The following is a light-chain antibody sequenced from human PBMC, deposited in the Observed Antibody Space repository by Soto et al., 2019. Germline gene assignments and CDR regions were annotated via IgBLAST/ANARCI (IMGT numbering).Light chain of an antibody. V-gene: IGKV2-28*01. CDR1: QSLLHKNGNNY. CDR3: MQALQTPRT. J-gene: IGKJ1*01. CDR2: MGF. Sequence: EIVMTQSPLSLPVTPGEAASISCRSSQSLLHKNGNNYFNWYLQKPGQSPQLLIYMGFKRASGVPDRFSGSGSGTYFTLKISRVEAEDAGVYYCMQALQTPRTFGQGTKVEIK.